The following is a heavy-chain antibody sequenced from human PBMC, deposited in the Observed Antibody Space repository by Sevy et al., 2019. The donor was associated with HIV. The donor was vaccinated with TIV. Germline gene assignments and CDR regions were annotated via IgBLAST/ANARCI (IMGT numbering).Heavy chain of an antibody. CDR3: AGQGGSKAYCGGDCYSLYWYFDL. CDR1: GYSFTSYW. J-gene: IGHJ2*01. CDR2: IYPGDSDT. Sequence: GESLKISCKGSGYSFTSYWIGWVRQMPGKGLEWMGIIYPGDSDTRYSPAFQGQVTISADKSISTADLQWSSLKASNTSMYYCAGQGGSKAYCGGDCYSLYWYFDLWGRGTLVTVSS. V-gene: IGHV5-51*01. D-gene: IGHD2-21*02.